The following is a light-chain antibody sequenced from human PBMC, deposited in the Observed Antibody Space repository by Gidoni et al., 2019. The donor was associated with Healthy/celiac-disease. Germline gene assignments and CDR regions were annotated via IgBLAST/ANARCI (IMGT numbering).Light chain of an antibody. CDR3: QQYGSSLLT. J-gene: IGKJ5*01. CDR1: QSVSSSY. CDR2: GAS. Sequence: DIVLTQSPGTLSLSPGERATLSCRASQSVSSSYLAWYQQKPGQAPRLLIYGASSRATGIPDRFSGSGSGTDFTLTISRLEPEDFAVYYCQQYGSSLLTFGQGTRLEIK. V-gene: IGKV3-20*01.